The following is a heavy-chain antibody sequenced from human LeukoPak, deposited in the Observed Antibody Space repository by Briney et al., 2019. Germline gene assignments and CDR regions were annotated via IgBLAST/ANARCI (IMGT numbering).Heavy chain of an antibody. J-gene: IGHJ3*02. CDR3: ARDSRGSGEFDI. Sequence: PSETLSLTCAVYGGSFSGYYWSWIRQPPGKGLEWIGEINHSGSTNYNPSLKSRVTISVDTSKNQFSLKLSSVTAADTAVYYCARDSRGSGEFDIWGQGTMVTVSS. CDR2: INHSGST. CDR1: GGSFSGYY. V-gene: IGHV4-34*01. D-gene: IGHD3-10*01.